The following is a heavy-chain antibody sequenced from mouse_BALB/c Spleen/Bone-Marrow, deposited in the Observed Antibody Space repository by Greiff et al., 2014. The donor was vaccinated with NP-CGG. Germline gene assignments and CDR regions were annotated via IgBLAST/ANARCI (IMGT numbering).Heavy chain of an antibody. Sequence: VQLQQSGAELVKPGASVKMSCKASGYTFTSYWMHWVKQRPGQGLEWIGVIDPSDSYTSYNQKFKGKATLTVDTSSSTAYMQLSSLTSEDSAVYYCTRYGNYYYAMDYWGQGTSVTVSS. CDR3: TRYGNYYYAMDY. J-gene: IGHJ4*01. CDR1: GYTFTSYW. CDR2: IDPSDSYT. D-gene: IGHD2-1*01. V-gene: IGHV1S127*01.